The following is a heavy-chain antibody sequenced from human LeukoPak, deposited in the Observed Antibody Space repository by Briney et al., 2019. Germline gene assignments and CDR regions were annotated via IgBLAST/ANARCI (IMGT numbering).Heavy chain of an antibody. D-gene: IGHD4-23*01. CDR1: GVSSSRHS. CDR2: ISSSSSYI. Sequence: GGSLRLSCEASGVSSSRHSMSWVCQAPGQGLEWVSSISSSSSYIYYADSVKGRFTISRDNAKNSLYPQMNSLRDEDRSRTAADRAVCGGNCHRLIGDGYYGLGGRGTLVTVSS. V-gene: IGHV3-21*01. J-gene: IGHJ2*01. CDR3: DRAVCGGNCHRLIGDGYYGL.